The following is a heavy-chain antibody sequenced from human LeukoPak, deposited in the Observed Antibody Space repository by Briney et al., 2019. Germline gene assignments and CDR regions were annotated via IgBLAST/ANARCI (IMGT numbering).Heavy chain of an antibody. V-gene: IGHV4-59*01. CDR2: IYYSGST. CDR1: GGSISSYY. Sequence: SVTLSLTCTVSGGSISSYYWSWIRQPPGKGLEWIGYIYYSGSTNYNPSLKSRVTISVDTSKNQFSLKLSSVTAADTAVYYCARDYVVADSSGYPSYYYYYYMDVWGKGTTVTVSS. D-gene: IGHD3-22*01. CDR3: ARDYVVADSSGYPSYYYYYYMDV. J-gene: IGHJ6*03.